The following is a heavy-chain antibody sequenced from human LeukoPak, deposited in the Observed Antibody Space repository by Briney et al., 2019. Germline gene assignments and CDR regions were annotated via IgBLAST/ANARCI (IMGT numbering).Heavy chain of an antibody. D-gene: IGHD1-14*01. CDR3: ARDSNPYGMDV. V-gene: IGHV3-48*01. CDR2: ISSSSTI. CDR1: GFTFSSYS. Sequence: PGGSLRLSCAASGFTFSSYSMNWVRQAPGKGLEWVSYISSSSTIYYADSVKGRFTISRDNAKNSLYLQMNSLRAEDTAVYYCARDSNPYGMDVWGQGTTVTVSS. J-gene: IGHJ6*02.